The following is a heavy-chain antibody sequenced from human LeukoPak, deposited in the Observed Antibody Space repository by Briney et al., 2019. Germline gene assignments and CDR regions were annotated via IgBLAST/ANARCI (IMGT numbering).Heavy chain of an antibody. Sequence: GGSLRLSCAASGFTVSSNYMSWVRQAPGKGLEWVSVIYSGGSTYYADSAKGRFTISRDNSKNTLYLQMNSLRAEDTAVYYCARVRSGSLLDYWGQGTLVTVSS. CDR1: GFTVSSNY. CDR3: ARVRSGSLLDY. D-gene: IGHD1-26*01. CDR2: IYSGGST. J-gene: IGHJ4*02. V-gene: IGHV3-53*01.